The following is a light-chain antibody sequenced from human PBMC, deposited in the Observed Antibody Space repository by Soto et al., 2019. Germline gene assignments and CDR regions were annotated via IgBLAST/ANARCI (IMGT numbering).Light chain of an antibody. Sequence: DIQMNQSPSSLFASVGDRVSITCRASQGIRNNLGWYQQRPGKAPKRLIYGTSNLQTGVPSRFSGSGYGTDFTLTISSLQPEDFATYYCLQHETYPRTFGQGTKVDIK. CDR3: LQHETYPRT. J-gene: IGKJ1*01. CDR1: QGIRNN. V-gene: IGKV1-17*01. CDR2: GTS.